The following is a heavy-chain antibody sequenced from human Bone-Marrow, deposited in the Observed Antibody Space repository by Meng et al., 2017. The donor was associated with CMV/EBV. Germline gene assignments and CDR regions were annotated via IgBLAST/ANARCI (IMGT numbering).Heavy chain of an antibody. CDR1: GGVINVYY. CDR3: AGLLPSGKYVHHWLDP. J-gene: IGHJ5*01. V-gene: IGHV4-59*12. D-gene: IGHD3-10*02. CDR2: VSYDGTT. Sequence: SETLSLTCAVSGGVINVYYWSWIRQPPGKGLEWVGYVSYDGTTSYNPALKSRVTMSLDSSKSQFSLKLASVTAADTALSYCAGLLPSGKYVHHWLDPWGQGTLVTVSS.